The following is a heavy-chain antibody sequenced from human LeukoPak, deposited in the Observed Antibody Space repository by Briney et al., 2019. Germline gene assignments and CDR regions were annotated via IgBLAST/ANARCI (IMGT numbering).Heavy chain of an antibody. D-gene: IGHD5-18*01. V-gene: IGHV1-18*01. CDR1: GGTFSSYA. J-gene: IGHJ4*02. CDR3: ARRLPLMGYRYGYFDY. Sequence: GASVKVSCKASGGTFSSYAISWVRQAPGQGLEWMGWISAYNGNTNYAQKLQGRVTMTTDTSTSTAYMELGSLRSDDTAVYYCARRLPLMGYRYGYFDYWGQGTLVTVSS. CDR2: ISAYNGNT.